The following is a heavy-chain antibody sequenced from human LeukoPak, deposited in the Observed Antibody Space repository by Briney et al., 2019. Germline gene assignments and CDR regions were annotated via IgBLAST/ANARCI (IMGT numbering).Heavy chain of an antibody. CDR3: AKNYCSSTSCYASAIDY. V-gene: IGHV3-30*02. CDR2: IWFDGSNK. Sequence: PGGPLRLSCTASGFTFRSYGMHWVRQAPGKGLEGVAVIWFDGSNKYYADSVKGRFTISRDNSKNTLYLQMNSLRAEDTAVYYCAKNYCSSTSCYASAIDYWGQGTLVTVSS. CDR1: GFTFRSYG. J-gene: IGHJ4*01. D-gene: IGHD2-2*01.